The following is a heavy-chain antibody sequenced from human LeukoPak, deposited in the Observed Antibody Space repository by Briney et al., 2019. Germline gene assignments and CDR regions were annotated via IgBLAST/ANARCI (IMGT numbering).Heavy chain of an antibody. CDR1: GFTFSSYA. D-gene: IGHD3-22*01. CDR3: AGDYYDSSGYVEPVNAVDI. CDR2: ISRKGGST. J-gene: IGHJ3*02. Sequence: GGSLRLSCAASGFTFSSYAMHWVRQAPGKGLEYVSGISRKGGSTYSANSVKGRFTISRDNSKNTLYLQMGSLRAEDMAVYYCAGDYYDSSGYVEPVNAVDIWGQGTMVTVSS. V-gene: IGHV3-64*01.